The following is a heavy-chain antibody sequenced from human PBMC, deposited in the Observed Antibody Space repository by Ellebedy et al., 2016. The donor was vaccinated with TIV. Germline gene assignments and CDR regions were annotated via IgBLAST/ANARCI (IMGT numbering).Heavy chain of an antibody. CDR3: AKVPRGGPTARHYLES. CDR1: GYTFTGFH. V-gene: IGHV1-46*01. J-gene: IGHJ4*02. D-gene: IGHD6-25*01. CDR2: INHNAGT. Sequence: AASVKVSCKASGYTFTGFHMHWVRQAPGQGLEWMGIINHNAGTLYTPNFQGRLSITRATSTSTVYMHLDNLKSDDTATYYCAKVPRGGPTARHYLESWGQGTRVTVSS.